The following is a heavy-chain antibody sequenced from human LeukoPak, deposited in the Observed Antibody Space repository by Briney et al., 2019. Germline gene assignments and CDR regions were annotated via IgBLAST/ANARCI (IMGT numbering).Heavy chain of an antibody. J-gene: IGHJ4*02. Sequence: GRSLRLSCAASGFTFSSYAMHWVRQAPGKGLEWVAVISYDGSNRYYADSVKGRFTISRDNSKNTLYLQMNSLRAEDTAVYYCARGGRIAARPSDYWGQGTLVTVSS. D-gene: IGHD6-6*01. CDR3: ARGGRIAARPSDY. V-gene: IGHV3-30-3*01. CDR2: ISYDGSNR. CDR1: GFTFSSYA.